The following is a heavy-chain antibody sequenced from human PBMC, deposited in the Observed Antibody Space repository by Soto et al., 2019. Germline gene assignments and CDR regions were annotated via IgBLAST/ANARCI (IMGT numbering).Heavy chain of an antibody. CDR1: GGSISSSSYY. Sequence: PSETLSLTCTVSGGSISSSSYYWGWIRQPPGKGLEWIGSIYYSGSTYYNPSLKSRDTISVDTSKNQFSLKLSSVTAADTAVYYCARHRDATTVTYWYFDLWGRGTLVTVSS. D-gene: IGHD4-17*01. J-gene: IGHJ2*01. CDR2: IYYSGST. V-gene: IGHV4-39*01. CDR3: ARHRDATTVTYWYFDL.